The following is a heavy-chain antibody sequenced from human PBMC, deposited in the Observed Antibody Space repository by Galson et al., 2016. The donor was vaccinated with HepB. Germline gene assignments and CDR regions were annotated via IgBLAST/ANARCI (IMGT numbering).Heavy chain of an antibody. D-gene: IGHD4/OR15-4a*01. CDR3: ARVFITQVSGANSRVYYGMDF. Sequence: LSLTCTVSGGSISGGGYFWSWLRQHPGKGLEWIGHIYYRGGTNYNPSLKSRLTLSVDTSKNQFSLNLSSVTAADTAVYYCARVFITQVSGANSRVYYGMDFWGQGTTVTVSS. CDR2: IYYRGGT. CDR1: GGSISGGGYF. V-gene: IGHV4-31*03. J-gene: IGHJ6*02.